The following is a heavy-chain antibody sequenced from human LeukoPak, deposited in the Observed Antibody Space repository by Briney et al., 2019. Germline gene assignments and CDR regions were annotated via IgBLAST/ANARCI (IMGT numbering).Heavy chain of an antibody. CDR3: ARDISASDYGDYLFDY. CDR1: GYTFSTYG. J-gene: IGHJ4*02. Sequence: GASVKVSCKTSGYTFSTYGISWVRQAPGQGLEWMGWISAYNGNTNYAQKLQGRVTMTTDTSTSTAYMGLRSLRSDDTAVYYCARDISASDYGDYLFDYWGQGALVTVSS. D-gene: IGHD4-17*01. CDR2: ISAYNGNT. V-gene: IGHV1-18*01.